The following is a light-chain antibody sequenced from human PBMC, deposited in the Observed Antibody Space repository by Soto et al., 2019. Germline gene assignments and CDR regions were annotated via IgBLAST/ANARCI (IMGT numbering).Light chain of an antibody. CDR3: QQSYRTMYT. J-gene: IGKJ2*01. CDR2: AAS. V-gene: IGKV1-39*01. Sequence: DIQMTQSPSSLSAPFGDGATIXXRASQSISSYVNGYQQKPGKAPKIXRDAASSLQRGGPSMFSGSGSGTDFTLTISSLQPEVFATYYCQQSYRTMYTFGQGTKVDIK. CDR1: QSISSY.